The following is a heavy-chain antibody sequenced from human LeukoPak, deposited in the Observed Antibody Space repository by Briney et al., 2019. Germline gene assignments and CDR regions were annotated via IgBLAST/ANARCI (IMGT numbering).Heavy chain of an antibody. V-gene: IGHV3-30*18. D-gene: IGHD2-15*01. Sequence: GGSLRLSCAASGFTFSSYGMHWVRQAPGKGLEWVAVISYDGSNKYYADSVKGRFTISRDNSKNTLYLQMNSLRAEDTAVYRCAKLSPPGGDAFDIWGQGTMVTVSS. CDR1: GFTFSSYG. CDR2: ISYDGSNK. J-gene: IGHJ3*02. CDR3: AKLSPPGGDAFDI.